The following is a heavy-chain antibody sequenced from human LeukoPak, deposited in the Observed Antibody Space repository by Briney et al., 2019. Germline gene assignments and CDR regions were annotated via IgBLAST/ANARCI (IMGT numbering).Heavy chain of an antibody. D-gene: IGHD3-10*01. CDR1: GFTFSSYG. V-gene: IGHV3-23*01. Sequence: AGGSLRLSCAASGFTFSSYGMSWVRQAPGKGLEWVSAISGSGGSTYYADSVKGRFTISRDNSKNTLYLQMNSLRAEDTAVYYCAKVYGSGNYYKPGDYWGQGTLVTVSS. CDR3: AKVYGSGNYYKPGDY. J-gene: IGHJ4*02. CDR2: ISGSGGST.